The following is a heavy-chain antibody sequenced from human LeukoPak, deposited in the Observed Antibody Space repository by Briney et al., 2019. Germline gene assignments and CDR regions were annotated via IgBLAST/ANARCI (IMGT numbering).Heavy chain of an antibody. J-gene: IGHJ4*02. Sequence: GGSLRLSCAASGFTFSDYSMNWVRQAPGKGLEWVSYISSGSSTIYYADSVKGRFTISRDNAKNSLYLQMNSLRGEDTAVYYCASGRYYDFWSNYWGQGTLVTVSS. CDR2: ISSGSSTI. CDR1: GFTFSDYS. D-gene: IGHD3-3*01. V-gene: IGHV3-48*01. CDR3: ASGRYYDFWSNY.